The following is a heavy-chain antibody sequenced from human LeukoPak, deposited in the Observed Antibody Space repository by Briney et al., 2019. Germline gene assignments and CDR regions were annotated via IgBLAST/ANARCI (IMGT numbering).Heavy chain of an antibody. V-gene: IGHV3-66*01. D-gene: IGHD2-8*01. CDR2: VYSGGST. CDR3: ARDPPAVLIDTYG. CDR1: GFIVTNNY. Sequence: GGSLRLSCTASGFIVTNNYINWVRQAPGKGLEWVSPVYSGGSTYYADSVKGRFTISRDNSKNMVYLQMNSLRAEDTAMYYCARDPPAVLIDTYGWGQGTLVTVSS. J-gene: IGHJ4*02.